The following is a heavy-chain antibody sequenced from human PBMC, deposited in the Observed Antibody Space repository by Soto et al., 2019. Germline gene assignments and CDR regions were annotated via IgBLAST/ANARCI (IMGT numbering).Heavy chain of an antibody. CDR3: ARQGYHDLWSGYPAPDYGMDV. D-gene: IGHD3-3*01. Sequence: GESLKISCKGSGYIFTNYWIGWVRQMPGKGLEWMGIIYPGDSHTRYGPSFQGQVTISVNTSMSSAYLQWSSLKASDTAKYYCARQGYHDLWSGYPAPDYGMDVWGQGTTVTVSS. CDR1: GYIFTNYW. J-gene: IGHJ6*02. CDR2: IYPGDSHT. V-gene: IGHV5-51*01.